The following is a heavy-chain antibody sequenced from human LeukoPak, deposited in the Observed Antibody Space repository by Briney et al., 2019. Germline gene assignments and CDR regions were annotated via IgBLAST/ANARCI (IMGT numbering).Heavy chain of an antibody. CDR3: ARHRGSGWYHPNDY. CDR2: IYYSGTT. Sequence: PSQTLSLTCTVSGGSISSGGYYWSWIRQHPGKGLEWIGYIYYSGTTYYNPSLNSRVTISVDTSKNQFSVKLTSVTATDTAVFYCARHRGSGWYHPNDYWGQGTLVTVSS. D-gene: IGHD6-19*01. V-gene: IGHV4-31*03. J-gene: IGHJ4*02. CDR1: GGSISSGGYY.